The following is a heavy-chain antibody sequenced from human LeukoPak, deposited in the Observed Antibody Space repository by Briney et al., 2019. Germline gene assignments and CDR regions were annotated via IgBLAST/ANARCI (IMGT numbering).Heavy chain of an antibody. D-gene: IGHD3-10*01. CDR1: GFTVSSNY. CDR3: ASRSGSRHYYYYYGMDV. Sequence: GGSLRLSCAASGFTVSSNYMSWVRQAPGKGLEWVSAISGSGGSTYYADSVKGRFTISRDNSKNTLYLQMNSLRAEDTAVYYCASRSGSRHYYYYYGMDVWGQGTTVTVSS. J-gene: IGHJ6*02. CDR2: ISGSGGST. V-gene: IGHV3-23*01.